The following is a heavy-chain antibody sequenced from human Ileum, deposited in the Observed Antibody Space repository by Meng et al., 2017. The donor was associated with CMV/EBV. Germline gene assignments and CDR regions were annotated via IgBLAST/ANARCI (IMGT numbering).Heavy chain of an antibody. V-gene: IGHV3-74*01. CDR3: VRDIRVDDY. J-gene: IGHJ4*02. D-gene: IGHD2-15*01. CDR2: IIEDGTTT. CDR1: GLTFNKFW. Sequence: EIQLVEAWGGLVRPGGALRLSWAAFGLTFNKFWIHCGRQDPGEGLVWVGRIIEDGTTTNYADSVKGRLTISRDNAKNTVYLQLNSLRAEDTAVYYCVRDIRVDDYWGQGTLVTVSS.